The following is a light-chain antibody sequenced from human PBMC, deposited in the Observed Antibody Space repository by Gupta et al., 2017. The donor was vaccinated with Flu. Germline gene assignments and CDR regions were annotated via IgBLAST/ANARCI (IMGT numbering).Light chain of an antibody. CDR3: PDWDSTTFV. J-gene: IGLJ2*01. V-gene: IGLV3-1*01. Sequence: SDELAQPPSVSVSPGQTGIITCSGNKLGERFVSWYQQKPGRSPLLVRFQGRKRPSGSPERFYGSNYDTTAHIIIGETQALEDAYYYCPDWDSTTFVFGGGTKMTVL. CDR2: QGR. CDR1: KLGERF.